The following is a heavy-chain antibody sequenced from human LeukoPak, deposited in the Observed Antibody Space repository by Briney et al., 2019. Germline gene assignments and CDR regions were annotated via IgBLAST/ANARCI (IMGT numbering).Heavy chain of an antibody. CDR2: IKSKTDGGTT. Sequence: GGSLRLSCAASGFTFSNAWMSWVRQAPGKGRVWVGRIKSKTDGGTTDYAAPVKGRFTISRDDSKNTLYLQMNSLKTKDTVVYSCTTVRAIVVAGHDAFDIWGHGTMVTVSS. J-gene: IGHJ3*02. CDR3: TTVRAIVVAGHDAFDI. CDR1: GFTFSNAW. V-gene: IGHV3-15*01. D-gene: IGHD2-15*01.